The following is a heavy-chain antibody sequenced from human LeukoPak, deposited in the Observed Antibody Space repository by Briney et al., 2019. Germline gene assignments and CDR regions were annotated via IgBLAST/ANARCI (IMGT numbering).Heavy chain of an antibody. J-gene: IGHJ4*02. CDR1: GGSISNYY. Sequence: SETLSLTCTVSGGSISNYYWSWIRQPAGKGLAWIGRIYSSGITNYNPSLKSRVSMSVDTSKNQFSLKLTSVTAADTAVYYCARAGGYGSPLGYWGQGTLVTVSS. CDR2: IYSSGIT. D-gene: IGHD6-13*01. CDR3: ARAGGYGSPLGY. V-gene: IGHV4-4*07.